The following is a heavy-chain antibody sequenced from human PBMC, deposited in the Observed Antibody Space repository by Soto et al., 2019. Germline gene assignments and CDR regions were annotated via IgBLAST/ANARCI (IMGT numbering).Heavy chain of an antibody. CDR3: ARDRLRYNWNDFPYYYYGMDV. Sequence: LRVPCGAAEGTSSSYARHRFIKAPSKGLEWVAVISYDGSNKYYADSVKGRFTISRDNSKNTLYLQMNSLRTEDTAVYYCARDRLRYNWNDFPYYYYGMDVWGQGTTVTV. CDR1: EGTSSSYA. D-gene: IGHD1-1*01. V-gene: IGHV3-30-3*01. CDR2: ISYDGSNK. J-gene: IGHJ6*02.